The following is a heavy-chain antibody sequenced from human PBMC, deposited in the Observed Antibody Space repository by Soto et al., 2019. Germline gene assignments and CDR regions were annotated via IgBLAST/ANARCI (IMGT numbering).Heavy chain of an antibody. CDR3: AREGGTYYYDSRGNDAFDI. CDR2: IYYSGST. V-gene: IGHV4-31*03. J-gene: IGHJ3*02. CDR1: GGSISIGGYY. D-gene: IGHD3-22*01. Sequence: SETLSLTCTVSGGSISIGGYYWSWIRQHPGKGLEWIGYIYYSGSTYYNPSLKSRVTISVDTSKNKFSLKLSSVTAADTAVYYCAREGGTYYYDSRGNDAFDIWGQGTMVTVSS.